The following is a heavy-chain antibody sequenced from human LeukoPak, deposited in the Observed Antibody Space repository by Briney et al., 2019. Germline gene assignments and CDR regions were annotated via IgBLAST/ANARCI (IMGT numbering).Heavy chain of an antibody. CDR3: ARESRDGSGAFDI. CDR1: GGSFSGYY. Sequence: SETLSLTCAVYGGSFSGYYWSWIRQPPGKGLEWIGEINHSGSTNYNPSLKSRVTISVGTSKTQFSLKLSSVTAADTAVYYCARESRDGSGAFDIWGQGTMVTVSS. D-gene: IGHD6-19*01. CDR2: INHSGST. J-gene: IGHJ3*02. V-gene: IGHV4-34*01.